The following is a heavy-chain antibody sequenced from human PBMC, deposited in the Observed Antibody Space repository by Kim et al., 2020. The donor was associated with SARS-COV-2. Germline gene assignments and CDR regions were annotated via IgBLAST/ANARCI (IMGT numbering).Heavy chain of an antibody. CDR2: INPNSGGT. CDR1: GYTFTGYY. J-gene: IGHJ4*02. Sequence: ASVKVSCKASGYTFTGYYMHWVRQAPGQGLEWMGRINPNSGGTNYAQKFQGRVTMTRDTSISTAYMELSRLRSDDTTVYYCARGGTYYYDSSGYYYDFDYWGQGTLVTVSS. V-gene: IGHV1-2*06. CDR3: ARGGTYYYDSSGYYYDFDY. D-gene: IGHD3-22*01.